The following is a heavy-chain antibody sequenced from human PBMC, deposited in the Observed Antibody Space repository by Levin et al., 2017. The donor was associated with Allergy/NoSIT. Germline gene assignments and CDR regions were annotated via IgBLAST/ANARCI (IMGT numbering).Heavy chain of an antibody. CDR2: INNDGSST. Sequence: ASVKVSCAASGFTLSSYWMHWVRQAPGKGLEWVSRINNDGSSTRYADSVKGRFTTSRDKAKNTLYLQMNSLRAEDTAVYYCARGGYCSGGSCYSDHYYYYMDVWGKGTTVTVSS. J-gene: IGHJ6*03. CDR3: ARGGYCSGGSCYSDHYYYYMDV. CDR1: GFTLSSYW. V-gene: IGHV3-74*01. D-gene: IGHD2-15*01.